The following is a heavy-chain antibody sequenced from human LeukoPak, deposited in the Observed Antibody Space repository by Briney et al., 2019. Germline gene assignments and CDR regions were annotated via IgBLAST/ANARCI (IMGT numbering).Heavy chain of an antibody. D-gene: IGHD3-16*01. J-gene: IGHJ5*02. CDR1: GGTFSSYA. CDR3: ARADRVDGGPYLIGP. Sequence: ASVNVSCKASGGTFSSYAISWVRQAPGQGLEWMGWINPKSGGTSSAQKFQGRVTMTRDPSITTVYMEVRWLTSDDTAIYYCARADRVDGGPYLIGPWGQGTLVTVSS. V-gene: IGHV1-2*02. CDR2: INPKSGGT.